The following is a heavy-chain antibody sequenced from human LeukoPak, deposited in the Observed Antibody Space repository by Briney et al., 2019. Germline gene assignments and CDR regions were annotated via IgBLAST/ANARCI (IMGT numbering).Heavy chain of an antibody. V-gene: IGHV4-4*09. CDR3: AGYYDFWSGYCPQQYYFDY. Sequence: SVTVSFTCTVSTVPISSFHWSWLPQPPGKGLEGIGYIYTSGSTNYNPSLKSRGTISVDTSKIQFSLKLSSVTAADTAVYYSAGYYDFWSGYCPQQYYFDYWGQGTLVTVSS. CDR2: IYTSGST. CDR1: TVPISSFH. J-gene: IGHJ4*02. D-gene: IGHD3-3*01.